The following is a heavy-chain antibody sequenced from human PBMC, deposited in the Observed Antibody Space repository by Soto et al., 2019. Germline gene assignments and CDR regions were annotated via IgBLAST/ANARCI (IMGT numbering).Heavy chain of an antibody. CDR2: INAGNGNT. CDR3: ARGVHYDRSGYYYFY. J-gene: IGHJ4*02. CDR1: GYTFTSYA. Sequence: QVQLVQSGAEVKKPGASVKVSCKASGYTFTSYAMHWVRQAPGQRLEWMGWINAGNGNTKYSQKFQGRVTITRDTSASTAYMELSSLRSEDTAVYYCARGVHYDRSGYYYFYWGQGTLVTVSS. D-gene: IGHD3-22*01. V-gene: IGHV1-3*01.